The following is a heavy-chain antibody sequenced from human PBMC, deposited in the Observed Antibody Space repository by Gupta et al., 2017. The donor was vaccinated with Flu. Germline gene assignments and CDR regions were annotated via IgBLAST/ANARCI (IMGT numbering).Heavy chain of an antibody. V-gene: IGHV3-23*01. J-gene: IGHJ4*02. CDR1: GLTFTSYV. CDR3: AKDIHFDY. CDR2: ISGSGGST. Sequence: EVQLLESGGGLVQTGGSLRLSCAASGLTFTSYVMSWVRQAPGKGLEWVSAISGSGGSTYYADSVKGRFTISRDNSKNTLYLQMNSLRAEDTAEYYCAKDIHFDYWGQGTLVTVSS.